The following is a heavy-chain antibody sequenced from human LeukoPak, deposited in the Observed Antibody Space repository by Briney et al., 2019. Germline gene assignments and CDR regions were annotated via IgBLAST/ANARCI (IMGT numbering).Heavy chain of an antibody. CDR2: IYYSGST. D-gene: IGHD3-22*01. Sequence: PSETLSLTCTVSGGSISSSSDYWGWIRQPPGKGLEWIGSIYYSGSTYYNPSLKSRVTISVDTSKNQFSLKLSSVTAADTAVYYCARSSGGSSGYFEYWGQGTLVTVSS. V-gene: IGHV4-39*01. CDR1: GGSISSSSDY. J-gene: IGHJ4*02. CDR3: ARSSGGSSGYFEY.